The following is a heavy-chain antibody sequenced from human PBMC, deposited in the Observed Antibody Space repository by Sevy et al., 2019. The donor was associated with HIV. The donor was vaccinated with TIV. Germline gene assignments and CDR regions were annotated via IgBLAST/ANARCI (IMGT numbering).Heavy chain of an antibody. D-gene: IGHD3-10*01. CDR2: IKQDGSEK. Sequence: GGSLRLSCAASGFSFTWYWMSWVRQTPEKGLEWVSNIKQDGSEKNYVDSVKGRFTISRDNATNSLYLQMNSLRAEDTAVYYCASKGGSRPNVAFDTWGQGTMVTVSS. J-gene: IGHJ3*02. CDR1: GFSFTWYW. V-gene: IGHV3-7*01. CDR3: ASKGGSRPNVAFDT.